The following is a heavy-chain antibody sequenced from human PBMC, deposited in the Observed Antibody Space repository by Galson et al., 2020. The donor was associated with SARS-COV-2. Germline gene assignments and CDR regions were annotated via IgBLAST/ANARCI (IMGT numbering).Heavy chain of an antibody. CDR2: ISYDGSNK. V-gene: IGHV3-30*18. J-gene: IGHJ3*02. CDR3: AKEGLLWLDAFDI. CDR1: GFTFSSYG. Sequence: GGSLRLSCAASGFTFSSYGMHWIRQPPGKGLEWVAVISYDGSNKYYADSVKGRFTISRDNSKNTLYLQMNSLRAEDTAVYYCAKEGLLWLDAFDIWGQGTMVTVSS. D-gene: IGHD3-10*01.